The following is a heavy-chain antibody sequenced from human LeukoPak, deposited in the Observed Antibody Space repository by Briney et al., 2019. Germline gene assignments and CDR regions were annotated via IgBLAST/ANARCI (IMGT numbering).Heavy chain of an antibody. V-gene: IGHV3-74*01. CDR1: GFTFSTYW. J-gene: IGHJ5*02. CDR2: INSDGSST. CDR3: ARAPRYNWFDP. Sequence: GGSLSLSCPASGFTFSTYWMHWFGKAPGKGLVWVSRINSDGSSTSYADSVKGRFTISRDNAKNTLYLQMNSLRAEDTAVYYCARAPRYNWFDPWGQGTLVTVSS.